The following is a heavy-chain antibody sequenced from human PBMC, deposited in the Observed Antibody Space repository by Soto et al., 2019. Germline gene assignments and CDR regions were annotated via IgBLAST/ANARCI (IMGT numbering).Heavy chain of an antibody. Sequence: GESLKISCKGSGYSFTSYWIGWVRQMPGKGLEWMGIIYPGDSDTRYSPSFQGQVTISADKSISTAYLQWSSLKASDTAMYYCARQTYYYDSSGYYRQEYFQHWGQGTLVTVSS. D-gene: IGHD3-22*01. CDR3: ARQTYYYDSSGYYRQEYFQH. V-gene: IGHV5-51*01. CDR2: IYPGDSDT. CDR1: GYSFTSYW. J-gene: IGHJ1*01.